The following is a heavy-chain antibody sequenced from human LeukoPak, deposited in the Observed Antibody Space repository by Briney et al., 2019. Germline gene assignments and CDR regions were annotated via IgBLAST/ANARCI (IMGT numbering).Heavy chain of an antibody. Sequence: ASVKVSCKASGYTFTGYYMHWVRQAPGQGLEWMGWISAYNGNTNYAQKLQGRVTMTTDTSTSTAYMELRSLRSDDTAVYYCARGHDYVWGSYRLDFDYWGQGTLVTVSS. CDR2: ISAYNGNT. CDR3: ARGHDYVWGSYRLDFDY. D-gene: IGHD3-16*02. V-gene: IGHV1-18*01. J-gene: IGHJ4*02. CDR1: GYTFTGYY.